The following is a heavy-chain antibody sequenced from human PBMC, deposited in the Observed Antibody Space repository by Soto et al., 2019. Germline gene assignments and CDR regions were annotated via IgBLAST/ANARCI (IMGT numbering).Heavy chain of an antibody. CDR1: GFTVNNNY. D-gene: IGHD2-15*01. CDR3: ARDFGSGPLGY. V-gene: IGHV3-53*01. J-gene: IGHJ4*02. Sequence: GGSLRLSCAASGFTVNNNYMSWVRQAPGKGLEWVSVIYSGGATYYADSVKGRFTISRDNSKNTLYLQMNSLRAEDTAAYYCARDFGSGPLGYWGQGALVTVSS. CDR2: IYSGGAT.